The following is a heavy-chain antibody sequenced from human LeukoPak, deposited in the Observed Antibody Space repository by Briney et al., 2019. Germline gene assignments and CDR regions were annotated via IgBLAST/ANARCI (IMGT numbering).Heavy chain of an antibody. Sequence: GGSLRLSCAASGFTFSDYYMSWIRQAPGKGLEWVSYISSSGSTIYYADSVKGRFTISRDNAKNSLYLQMNSLRAEDTAMYYCARSYGSYYVERLDYWGQGTLVTVSS. CDR2: ISSSGSTI. J-gene: IGHJ4*02. CDR3: ARSYGSYYVERLDY. CDR1: GFTFSDYY. D-gene: IGHD1-26*01. V-gene: IGHV3-11*04.